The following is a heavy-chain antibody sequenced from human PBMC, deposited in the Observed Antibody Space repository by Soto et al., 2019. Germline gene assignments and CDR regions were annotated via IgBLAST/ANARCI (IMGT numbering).Heavy chain of an antibody. V-gene: IGHV4-34*01. Sequence: XGTLSPTCAVYGGSFFGYYWSWIRQPPGKGLEWIGEINHSGDANYNPSLKSRVTVSMDTSKNQFSLSLRSVTAADTAVYYCARGGIAARILDYWGQGTLVTVSS. CDR2: INHSGDA. CDR3: ARGGIAARILDY. CDR1: GGSFFGYY. J-gene: IGHJ4*02. D-gene: IGHD6-6*01.